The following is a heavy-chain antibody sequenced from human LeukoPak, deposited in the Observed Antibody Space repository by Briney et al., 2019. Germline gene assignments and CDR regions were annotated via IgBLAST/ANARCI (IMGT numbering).Heavy chain of an antibody. V-gene: IGHV3-21*01. CDR1: GFTFSSYS. Sequence: NPGGSLRLSCAASGFTFSSYSMNWVRQAPGKGLEWVSSISSSSSYIYYADSVKGRFTISRDNAKNSLYLQMNSLRAEDTAVYYCARESIVLMVYAIDDWGQGTLVTVSS. D-gene: IGHD2-8*01. CDR3: ARESIVLMVYAIDD. J-gene: IGHJ4*02. CDR2: ISSSSSYI.